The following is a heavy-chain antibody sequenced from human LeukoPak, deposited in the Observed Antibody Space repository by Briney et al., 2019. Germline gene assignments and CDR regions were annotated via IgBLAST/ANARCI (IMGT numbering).Heavy chain of an antibody. D-gene: IGHD5-18*01. CDR3: ARDRRDTAMPSFDY. CDR2: IYYSGST. Sequence: SSETLSLTCTVSGGSISSYYWSWIRQPPGKGLEWIGYIYYSGSTNYNPSLKSRVTISVDTSKNQFSLKLSSVTAADTAVYYCARDRRDTAMPSFDYWGRGTLVTVSS. CDR1: GGSISSYY. V-gene: IGHV4-59*01. J-gene: IGHJ4*02.